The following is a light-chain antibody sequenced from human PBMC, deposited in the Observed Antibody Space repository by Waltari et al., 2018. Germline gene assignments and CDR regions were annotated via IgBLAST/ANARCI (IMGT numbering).Light chain of an antibody. CDR2: QDN. J-gene: IGLJ2*01. V-gene: IGLV3-1*01. Sequence: SYELTQPPSVSVSPGQTVSITCSGDKVGDKKTWWYQQKPAHPPVLVIYQDNKRPSGIPGRFSGSNSGNTATLTISGTQAVDEADYYCQAWDSSIEVFGGGTKLTVL. CDR3: QAWDSSIEV. CDR1: KVGDKK.